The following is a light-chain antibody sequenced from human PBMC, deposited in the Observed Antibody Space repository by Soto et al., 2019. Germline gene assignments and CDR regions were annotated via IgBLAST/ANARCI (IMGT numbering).Light chain of an antibody. Sequence: DIQMPQSPSTLSASIGDRVTITCRASQSISSWLAWYQQKPGKAPKLMIYKASTLKSGVPSRFSGSGSGTEFTLTISSLQPDHFATYYCQHYNSYSEAFGQGTKVDIK. V-gene: IGKV1-5*03. CDR1: QSISSW. CDR2: KAS. J-gene: IGKJ1*01. CDR3: QHYNSYSEA.